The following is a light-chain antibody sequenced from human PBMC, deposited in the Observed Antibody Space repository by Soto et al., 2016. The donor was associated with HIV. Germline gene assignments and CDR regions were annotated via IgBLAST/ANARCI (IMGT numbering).Light chain of an antibody. CDR3: QQSYSTRMYT. J-gene: IGKJ2*01. CDR1: QGIGND. V-gene: IGKV1-17*01. Sequence: DIQMTQSPSSLSASVGDRVTITCRASQGIGNDLGWYQQKPGKAPKRLIYAASTLQSGVPSRFSDSGSGTEFTLTISSLQPEDFATYYCQQSYSTRMYTFGQGTKLEI. CDR2: AAS.